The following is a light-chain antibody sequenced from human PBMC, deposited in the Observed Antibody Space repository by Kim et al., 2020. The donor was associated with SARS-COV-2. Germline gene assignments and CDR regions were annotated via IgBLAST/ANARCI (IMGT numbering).Light chain of an antibody. Sequence: VAMGQTVRITCQGDSLRSYYASWYQQNPGQAPVLVIYGKNNRPSGIPDRFSGSSSGNTASLTITGAQAEDEADYYCNSRDSSGNVVFGGGTQLTVL. J-gene: IGLJ2*01. CDR3: NSRDSSGNVV. CDR1: SLRSYY. CDR2: GKN. V-gene: IGLV3-19*01.